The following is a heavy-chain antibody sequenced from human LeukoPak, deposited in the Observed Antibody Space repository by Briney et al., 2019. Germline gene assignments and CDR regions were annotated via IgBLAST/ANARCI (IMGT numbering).Heavy chain of an antibody. CDR1: GYTFTGYY. J-gene: IGHJ5*02. CDR2: INPNSGGT. Sequence: ASVKVSCKASGYTFTGYYMHWVRQAPGQGLEWTGWINPNSGGTNYAQKFQERVTITRDMSTSTAYMELSSLRSEDTAVYYCAADQGMGFGLWFGELSPWGQGTLVTVSS. D-gene: IGHD3-10*01. V-gene: IGHV1-2*02. CDR3: AADQGMGFGLWFGELSP.